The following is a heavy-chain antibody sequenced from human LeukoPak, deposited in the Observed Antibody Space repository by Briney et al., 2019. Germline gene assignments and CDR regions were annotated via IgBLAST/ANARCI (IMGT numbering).Heavy chain of an antibody. D-gene: IGHD1-26*01. V-gene: IGHV3-23*01. J-gene: IGHJ5*02. CDR1: GFTFSSYW. CDR3: AKDRVGATFVGLFDP. Sequence: GGSLRLSCAASGFTFSSYWMSWVRQAPGKGLEWVSGIGGSGTRTYYADSVKGRFTISRDNSKNTLYLQMNSLRDEDTAVYYCAKDRVGATFVGLFDPWGQGTLVTVSS. CDR2: IGGSGTRT.